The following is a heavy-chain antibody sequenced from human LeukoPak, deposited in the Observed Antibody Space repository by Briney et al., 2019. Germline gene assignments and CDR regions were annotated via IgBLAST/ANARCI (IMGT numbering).Heavy chain of an antibody. CDR2: IKSKTDGGTT. D-gene: IGHD5-12*01. V-gene: IGHV3-15*01. Sequence: KPGGSLRLSCAASGFTFSSYWMSWVRQAPGKGLEWVGRIKSKTDGGTTDYAAPVKGRFTISRDDSKNTLYLQMNSLKTEDTAVYYCTTGFQHSGYDYFDYWGQGTLVTVSS. J-gene: IGHJ4*02. CDR1: GFTFSSYW. CDR3: TTGFQHSGYDYFDY.